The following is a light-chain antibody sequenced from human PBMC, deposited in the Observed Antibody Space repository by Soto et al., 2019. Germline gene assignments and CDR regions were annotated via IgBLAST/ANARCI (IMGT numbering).Light chain of an antibody. Sequence: QSVLTQSSSASASLGSSVKLTCTLSSGHSTYIIAWHQQQPGMAPRYLMKLEGSGSYNKGSGVPDRFSGSSSGADRYLYISNLQSEDEADYYCETWDSDTRVFGGGTQLTVL. V-gene: IGLV4-60*03. CDR3: ETWDSDTRV. CDR1: SGHSTYI. CDR2: LEGSGSY. J-gene: IGLJ7*01.